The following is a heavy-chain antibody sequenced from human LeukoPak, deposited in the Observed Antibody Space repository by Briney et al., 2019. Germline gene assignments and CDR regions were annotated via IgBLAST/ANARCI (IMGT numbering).Heavy chain of an antibody. Sequence: GASVKVSCKASGYTFTSYGISWVRQAPGQGLEWMGWINPNSGGTNYAQKFQGRVTMTRDTSISTAYMELSRLRSDDTAVYYCARETYYYDSSGSIKGYYFDYWGQGTLVTVSS. CDR1: GYTFTSYG. J-gene: IGHJ4*02. D-gene: IGHD3-22*01. V-gene: IGHV1-2*02. CDR3: ARETYYYDSSGSIKGYYFDY. CDR2: INPNSGGT.